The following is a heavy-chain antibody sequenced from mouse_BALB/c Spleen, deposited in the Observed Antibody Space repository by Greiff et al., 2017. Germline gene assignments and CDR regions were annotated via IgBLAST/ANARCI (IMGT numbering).Heavy chain of an antibody. D-gene: IGHD1-1*02. CDR3: ARFGNFGY. J-gene: IGHJ2*01. Sequence: QVQLKQSGAELAKPGASVKMSCKASGYTFTSYWMHWVKQRPGQGLEWIGYINPSTGYTEYNQKFKDKATLTADKSSSTAYMQLSSLTSEDSAVYYCARFGNFGYWGQGTTLTVSS. V-gene: IGHV1-7*01. CDR2: INPSTGYT. CDR1: GYTFTSYW.